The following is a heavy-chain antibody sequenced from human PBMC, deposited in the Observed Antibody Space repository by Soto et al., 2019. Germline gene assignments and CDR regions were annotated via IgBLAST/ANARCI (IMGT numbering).Heavy chain of an antibody. J-gene: IGHJ4*02. Sequence: GGSLRLSCAASGFTFNNYWMSWVHQAPGKGLEWVANIKQDGSEKYYVDSVKGRFTISRDNAKNSLYLQMNSLRAEDTAVYYCAKNNRYCSSTNCFVFDYWGQGTLVTVSS. V-gene: IGHV3-7*01. D-gene: IGHD2-2*01. CDR3: AKNNRYCSSTNCFVFDY. CDR1: GFTFNNYW. CDR2: IKQDGSEK.